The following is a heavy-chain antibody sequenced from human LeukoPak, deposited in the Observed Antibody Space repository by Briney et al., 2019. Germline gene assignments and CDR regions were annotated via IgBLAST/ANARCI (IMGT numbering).Heavy chain of an antibody. D-gene: IGHD5-18*01. CDR3: ARGGYSYGQLWPYYFDY. CDR2: INPNSGGT. CDR1: GYTFTSYG. Sequence: ASVKVSCKASGYTFTSYGISWVRQAPGQGLEWMGWINPNSGGTNYAQKFQGRVTMTRDTSISTAYMELSRLRSDDTAVYYCARGGYSYGQLWPYYFDYWGQGTLVTVSS. J-gene: IGHJ4*02. V-gene: IGHV1-2*02.